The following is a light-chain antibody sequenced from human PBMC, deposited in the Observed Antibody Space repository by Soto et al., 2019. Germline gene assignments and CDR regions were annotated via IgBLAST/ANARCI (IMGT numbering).Light chain of an antibody. CDR3: SSYTSSSTYV. CDR1: SSDVGSYNR. V-gene: IGLV2-18*02. Sequence: QSVLTQPPSVSGSPGQSVATSCTGTSSDVGSYNRVSWYQQPPGTAPKVMIYEVSNRPSGVPDRFSGSKSGNTASLTISGLQAEDEADYYCSSYTSSSTYVFGTGTKLTVL. CDR2: EVS. J-gene: IGLJ1*01.